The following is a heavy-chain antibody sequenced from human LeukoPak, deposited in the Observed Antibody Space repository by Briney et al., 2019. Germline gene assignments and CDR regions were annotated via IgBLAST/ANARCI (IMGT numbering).Heavy chain of an antibody. Sequence: TLSLTCNVSGGSISSGSYYWSWIRQPAGKGLEWIGRIYTNGSINYNPSLKSRVTISVDTSKNQFSLKLSSVTAADTAVYYCDCVNPPRYSYAYYMDVWGKGTTVTVSS. CDR3: DCVNPPRYSYAYYMDV. CDR1: GGSISSGSYY. J-gene: IGHJ6*03. V-gene: IGHV4-61*02. CDR2: IYTNGSI. D-gene: IGHD5-18*01.